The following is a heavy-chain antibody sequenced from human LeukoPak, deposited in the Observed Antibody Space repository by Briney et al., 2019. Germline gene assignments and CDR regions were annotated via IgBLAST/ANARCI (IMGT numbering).Heavy chain of an antibody. Sequence: TGGSLRLSCSASGFTFSSYSMNWVRQAPGKGLEWVANIKQDGSEKYYVDSVKGRFTISRDNAKNSLYLQMNSLRGEDTAVYYCAADFDYWGQGTLVSVSS. CDR2: IKQDGSEK. V-gene: IGHV3-7*01. J-gene: IGHJ4*02. CDR1: GFTFSSYS. D-gene: IGHD3-3*01. CDR3: AADFDY.